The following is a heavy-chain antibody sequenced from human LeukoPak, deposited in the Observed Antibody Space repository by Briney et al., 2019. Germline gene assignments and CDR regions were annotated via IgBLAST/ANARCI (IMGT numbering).Heavy chain of an antibody. J-gene: IGHJ4*02. CDR3: ARRYGDYLRGFDY. CDR2: ISWSSGSI. D-gene: IGHD4-17*01. V-gene: IGHV3-9*01. CDR1: GFTFDDYA. Sequence: GRSLRLSCAASGFTFDDYAMHWVRQAPGKGLEWVSGISWSSGSIGYADSVKGRFTISRDNAKNSLYLQMNSLRAEDTALYYCARRYGDYLRGFDYWGQGTLVTVSS.